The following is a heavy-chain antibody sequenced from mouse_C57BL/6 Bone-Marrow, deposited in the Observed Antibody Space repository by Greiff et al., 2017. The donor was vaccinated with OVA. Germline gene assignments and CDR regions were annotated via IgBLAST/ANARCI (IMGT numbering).Heavy chain of an antibody. CDR2: IRYDGSN. V-gene: IGHV3-6*01. D-gene: IGHD1-1*01. CDR3: AGKGNYYGSSCGTDWLAY. CDR1: GYSITSGYY. J-gene: IGHJ3*01. Sequence: EVKLMESGPGLVKPSQSLSLTCSVTGYSITSGYYWNWIRQFPGNKLEWMGYIRYDGSNNYNPSLKNRISITRDTSKNQFFLKLNSMTTEDTATYYCAGKGNYYGSSCGTDWLAYWGQGTLVTVAA.